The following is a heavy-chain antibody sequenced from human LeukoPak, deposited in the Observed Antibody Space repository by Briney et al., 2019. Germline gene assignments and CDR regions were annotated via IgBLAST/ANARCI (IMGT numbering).Heavy chain of an antibody. D-gene: IGHD6-13*01. CDR3: ASAGGSWAYYYYMDV. CDR2: IIPIFGTA. V-gene: IGHV1-69*05. Sequence: SVKVSCKASGGTFSSYAISWVRQAPGQGLEWMGGIIPIFGTANYAQKFQGRVTITTDESTSTAYMELSSLRSGDTAVYYCASAGGSWAYYYYMDVWGKGTTVTVSS. CDR1: GGTFSSYA. J-gene: IGHJ6*03.